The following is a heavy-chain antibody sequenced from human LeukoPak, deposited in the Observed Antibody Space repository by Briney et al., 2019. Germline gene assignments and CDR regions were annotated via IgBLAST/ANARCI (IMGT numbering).Heavy chain of an antibody. J-gene: IGHJ5*02. CDR3: ARDRVQKHIVVVTPNWFDP. V-gene: IGHV1-2*02. Sequence: PGASVKVSCKASGYTFTAYYLQWVRLAPGQGLEWMGWINPKSGGTEYAQRFQGRVTMTRDTSISTAYMELSRLRSEDTAVYYCARDRVQKHIVVVTPNWFDPWGQGTLVTVSS. D-gene: IGHD2-21*02. CDR1: GYTFTAYY. CDR2: INPKSGGT.